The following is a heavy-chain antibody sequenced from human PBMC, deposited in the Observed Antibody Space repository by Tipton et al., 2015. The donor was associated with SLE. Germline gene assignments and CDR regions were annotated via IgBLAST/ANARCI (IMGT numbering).Heavy chain of an antibody. CDR3: TRGIDPGSSRISDY. D-gene: IGHD2-15*01. CDR2: TNQDGAIR. Sequence: SLRLSCVASGFNFGAYWMHWVRQAPGKGLVWISRTNQDGAIRSYEDSVKGRFIISRDNSKSTLYLQMNNVRVEDTALYYCTRGIDPGSSRISDYWGQGTIVSVSS. CDR1: GFNFGAYW. J-gene: IGHJ4*02. V-gene: IGHV3-74*01.